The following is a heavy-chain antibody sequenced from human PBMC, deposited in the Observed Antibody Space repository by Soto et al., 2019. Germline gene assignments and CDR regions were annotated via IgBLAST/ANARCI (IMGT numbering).Heavy chain of an antibody. Sequence: HPGGSLRLSCAASGFTFSSYEMNWVRQAPGKGLEWVSYISSSGSTIYYADSVKGRFTISRDNAKNSLYLQMNSLRAEDTAVYYCAGIAAAGYYYYYGMDVWGQGTTVTVSS. CDR2: ISSSGSTI. CDR3: AGIAAAGYYYYYGMDV. J-gene: IGHJ6*02. CDR1: GFTFSSYE. D-gene: IGHD6-13*01. V-gene: IGHV3-48*03.